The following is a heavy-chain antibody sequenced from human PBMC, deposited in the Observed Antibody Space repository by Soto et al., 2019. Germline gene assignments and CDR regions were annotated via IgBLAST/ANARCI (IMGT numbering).Heavy chain of an antibody. D-gene: IGHD1-1*01. J-gene: IGHJ4*02. CDR3: AGGRDAYKSGY. Sequence: PSETLSLTCTVSGASVSRDPYYWNWIRQPPGKGLEYIGFILHSGSTNYNPSLNSRVTISQDTSKNQVSLKLTSVTAADTAIYYCAGGRDAYKSGYWGQGTLVTVSS. CDR2: ILHSGST. CDR1: GASVSRDPYY. V-gene: IGHV4-61*01.